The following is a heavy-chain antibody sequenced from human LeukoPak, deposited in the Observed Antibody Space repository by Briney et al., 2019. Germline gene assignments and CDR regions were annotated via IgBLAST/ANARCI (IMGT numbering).Heavy chain of an antibody. CDR1: GGSFSGYY. D-gene: IGHD3-22*01. CDR3: ARLTLDSSGYYFIGWSPAWYFDY. Sequence: PSETLSLTCAVYGGSFSGYYWSWIRQPPGKGLEWIGEINHSGSTNYNPPLKSRVTISVDTSKNQFSLKLSSVTAADTAVYYCARLTLDSSGYYFIGWSPAWYFDYWGQGTLVTVSS. J-gene: IGHJ4*02. CDR2: INHSGST. V-gene: IGHV4-34*01.